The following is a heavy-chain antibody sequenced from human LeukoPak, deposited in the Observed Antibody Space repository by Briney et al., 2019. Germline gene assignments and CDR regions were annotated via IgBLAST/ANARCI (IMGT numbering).Heavy chain of an antibody. CDR2: ISSSGSTI. J-gene: IGHJ3*02. Sequence: GGSLRLSCATSGFTFSLYWMNWVRQAPGKGLEWVSYISSSGSTIYYADSVKGRFTISRDNAKNSLYLQMNSLRAEDTAVYYCARPRAATHGDAFDIWGQGTMVTVSS. CDR3: ARPRAATHGDAFDI. D-gene: IGHD2-15*01. CDR1: GFTFSLYW. V-gene: IGHV3-48*04.